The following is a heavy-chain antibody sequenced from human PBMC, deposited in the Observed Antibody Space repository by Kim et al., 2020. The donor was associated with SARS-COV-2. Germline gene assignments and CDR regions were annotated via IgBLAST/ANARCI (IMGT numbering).Heavy chain of an antibody. V-gene: IGHV3-33*01. D-gene: IGHD2-15*01. CDR3: ARDMGSGGTGYYYYYYGMDV. CDR2: IWYDGSNK. CDR1: GFTFSSYG. J-gene: IGHJ6*02. Sequence: GGSLRLSCAASGFTFSSYGMHWVRQAPGKGLEWVAVIWYDGSNKYYADSVKGRFTISRDNSKNTLYLQMNSLRAEDTAVYYCARDMGSGGTGYYYYYYGMDVWGQGTTVTVSS.